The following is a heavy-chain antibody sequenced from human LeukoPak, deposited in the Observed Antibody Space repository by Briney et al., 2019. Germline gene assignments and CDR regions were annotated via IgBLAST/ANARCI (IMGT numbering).Heavy chain of an antibody. CDR2: ISYDGSNK. V-gene: IGHV3-30*18. CDR3: AKNLYCGGGSCYPSALGMDV. D-gene: IGHD2-15*01. J-gene: IGHJ6*02. CDR1: GFTFSNFG. Sequence: GGSLRLSCAASGFTFSNFGIHWVRQAPGKGQEWVSAISYDGSNKYYADSVKGRFTISRDNSKNTLYLQMNSLRAEDTAVYYCAKNLYCGGGSCYPSALGMDVWGQGTTVTVSS.